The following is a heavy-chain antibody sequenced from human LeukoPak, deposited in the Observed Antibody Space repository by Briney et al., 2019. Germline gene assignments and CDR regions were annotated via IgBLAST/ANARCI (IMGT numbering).Heavy chain of an antibody. Sequence: GGSLRLSCAASGFTVSSNYMSWVRQAPGKGLEWVSVIYSGGSTYYADSVKGRFTISRDNSKNTVYLQMNSLRAEDTAVYYCATDSPYCSGGGCYSGHLGYWGQGTLVTVSS. V-gene: IGHV3-53*01. CDR1: GFTVSSNY. CDR2: IYSGGST. J-gene: IGHJ4*02. D-gene: IGHD2-15*01. CDR3: ATDSPYCSGGGCYSGHLGY.